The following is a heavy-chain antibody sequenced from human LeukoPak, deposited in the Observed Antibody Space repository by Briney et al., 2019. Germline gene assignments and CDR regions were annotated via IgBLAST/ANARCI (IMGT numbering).Heavy chain of an antibody. J-gene: IGHJ4*02. Sequence: GASVKVSCKASGGTFSSYAISWVRQAPGQGLEWMGGIIPIFGTANYARKFQGRVTITADESTSTAYMELSSLRSEDTAVYYCARVVNMSEDYVWGSYRLDYYFDYWGQGTLVTVSS. CDR3: ARVVNMSEDYVWGSYRLDYYFDY. CDR2: IIPIFGTA. CDR1: GGTFSSYA. D-gene: IGHD3-16*02. V-gene: IGHV1-69*01.